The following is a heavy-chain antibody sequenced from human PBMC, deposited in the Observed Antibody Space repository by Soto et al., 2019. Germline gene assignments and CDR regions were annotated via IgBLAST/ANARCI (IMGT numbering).Heavy chain of an antibody. CDR3: AHRLSSVDIVSTIGFDY. CDR2: IYWDDDK. Sequence: ITLKESGPTLVKPTKTRTLTCTFSGFSLSTSGVGVDWIRQPPGKALESLALIYWDDDKRYSPSLKSRLTITNDTYKNQVVLPMTNMDPEDSATYYCAHRLSSVDIVSTIGFDYWGQGTLVTVSS. CDR1: GFSLSTSGVG. D-gene: IGHD5-12*01. V-gene: IGHV2-5*02. J-gene: IGHJ4*02.